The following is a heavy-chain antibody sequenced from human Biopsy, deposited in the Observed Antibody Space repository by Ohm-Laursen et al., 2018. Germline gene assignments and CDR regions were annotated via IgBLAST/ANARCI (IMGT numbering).Heavy chain of an antibody. CDR2: IRSKVNNYAT. CDR1: GFTFGDSA. Sequence: SLRLSCAATGFTFGDSAMHWVRQASGKGLEWIGRIRSKVNNYATAYAASVTGRITISRDDSKNTAYLQMNSLKTEDTAVYYCTTYDNSGDYRDYWGQGTQVTVSS. CDR3: TTYDNSGDYRDY. D-gene: IGHD4-23*01. V-gene: IGHV3-73*01. J-gene: IGHJ4*02.